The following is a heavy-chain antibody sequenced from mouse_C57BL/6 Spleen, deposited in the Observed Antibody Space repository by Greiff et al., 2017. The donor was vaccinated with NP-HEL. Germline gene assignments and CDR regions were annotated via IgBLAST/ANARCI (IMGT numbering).Heavy chain of an antibody. V-gene: IGHV14-4*01. CDR1: GFNIKDDY. CDR3: TPDYYGRRGGFAY. Sequence: VHVKQSGAELVRPGASVKLSCTASGFNIKDDYMHWVKQRPEQGLEWIGWIDPENGDTEYASKFQGKATITADTSSNTAYLQLSSLTSEDTAVYYCTPDYYGRRGGFAYWGQGTLVTVSA. J-gene: IGHJ3*01. D-gene: IGHD1-1*01. CDR2: IDPENGDT.